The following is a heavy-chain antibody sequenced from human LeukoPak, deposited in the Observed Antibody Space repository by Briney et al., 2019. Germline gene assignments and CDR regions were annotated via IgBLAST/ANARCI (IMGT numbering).Heavy chain of an antibody. V-gene: IGHV4-39*07. J-gene: IGHJ5*02. CDR1: GGSISSSSYY. Sequence: SETLSLTCTVSGGSISSSSYYWGWIRQPPGKGLEWIGSIYYSGSTYYNPSLKSRVTISVDTSKNQFSLKLSSVIAADTAVYYCARGIQYSSGWYGARNWFDPWGQGTLVTVSS. CDR3: ARGIQYSSGWYGARNWFDP. D-gene: IGHD6-19*01. CDR2: IYYSGST.